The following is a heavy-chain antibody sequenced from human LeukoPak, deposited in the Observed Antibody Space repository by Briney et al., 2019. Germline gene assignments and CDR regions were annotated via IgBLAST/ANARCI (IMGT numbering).Heavy chain of an antibody. Sequence: SQTLSLTCAISGDSVSSNSVAWNWFRQSPSRGLEWLGRTYYTSKWNNDYAVSVKSRIAVNPDTSKNQFSLHLNSVTPDDTAVYYCARQSHRRFDPWGQGTLVTVSS. J-gene: IGHJ5*02. V-gene: IGHV6-1*01. CDR2: TYYTSKWNN. CDR3: ARQSHRRFDP. CDR1: GDSVSSNSVA.